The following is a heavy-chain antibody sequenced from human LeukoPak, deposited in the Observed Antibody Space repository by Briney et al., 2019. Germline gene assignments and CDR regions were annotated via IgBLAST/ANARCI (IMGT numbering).Heavy chain of an antibody. J-gene: IGHJ1*01. CDR3: ARVAAGIGFFQH. D-gene: IGHD6-13*01. V-gene: IGHV4-38-2*02. Sequence: SETLSLTCFVSGYSISSGYYWGWIRQPPGKGLEWIGNIHHSGSTYCNPSLKSRVTISVDTSKNQLSLKLNSVTAADTAVYYCARVAAGIGFFQHWGQGTLVTVSS. CDR2: IHHSGST. CDR1: GYSISSGYY.